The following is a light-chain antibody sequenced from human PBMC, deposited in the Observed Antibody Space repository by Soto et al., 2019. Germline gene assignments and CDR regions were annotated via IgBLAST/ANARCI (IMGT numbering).Light chain of an antibody. J-gene: IGLJ3*02. CDR1: SSDVGGYYY. CDR3: CSYAGSYTLVV. V-gene: IGLV2-11*01. Sequence: QSALTQPRSVSGSPGQSVAISCTGTSSDVGGYYYVSWYQHHPGKAPKLMIYDVTKRPSGVPDRFSGSKSGNTASLTISGLQADDEADYYCCSYAGSYTLVVFGGGTQLTV. CDR2: DVT.